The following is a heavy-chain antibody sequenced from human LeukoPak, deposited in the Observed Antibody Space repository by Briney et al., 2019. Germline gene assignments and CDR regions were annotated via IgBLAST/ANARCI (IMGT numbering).Heavy chain of an antibody. CDR2: IYYSGST. D-gene: IGHD6-19*01. CDR1: GGFISSYY. CDR3: ARAKPSGWFDY. J-gene: IGHJ4*02. V-gene: IGHV4-59*01. Sequence: SETLSLTCTVSGGFISSYYWSWIRQPPGKGLERIGYIYYSGSTNYNPPLKSRVTISVDTSKNQFSLKLSSVTAADTAVYYCARAKPSGWFDYWGQGTLVTVSS.